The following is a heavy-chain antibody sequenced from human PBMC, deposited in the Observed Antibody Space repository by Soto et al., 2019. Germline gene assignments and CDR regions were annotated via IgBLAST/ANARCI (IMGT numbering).Heavy chain of an antibody. D-gene: IGHD3-10*01. CDR3: ARDLDGSGSYYTDY. J-gene: IGHJ4*02. V-gene: IGHV1-18*01. CDR1: GYTFTSTG. CDR2: ISGFNDKT. Sequence: ASVKVSCKASGYTFTSTGISWVRQAPGQGPEWMGWISGFNDKTNYAQKFQGRVTMTADTSTTTAYMEMRSLTSDDTAVYYCARDLDGSGSYYTDYWGQGTLVTVSS.